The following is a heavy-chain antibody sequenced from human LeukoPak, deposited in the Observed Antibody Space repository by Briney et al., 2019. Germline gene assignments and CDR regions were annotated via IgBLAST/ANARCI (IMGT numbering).Heavy chain of an antibody. CDR3: ARRSGDYYYMDV. Sequence: PGGSLRLSCAASRFTFSSYEMNWVRQAPGKGLQWLSYISGSGSTIYYADSVKGRFTISRDNAKNSLYLQMNSLTAEDTAVYYCARRSGDYYYMDVWGKRTTVTVSS. CDR1: RFTFSSYE. D-gene: IGHD1-26*01. V-gene: IGHV3-48*03. J-gene: IGHJ6*03. CDR2: ISGSGSTI.